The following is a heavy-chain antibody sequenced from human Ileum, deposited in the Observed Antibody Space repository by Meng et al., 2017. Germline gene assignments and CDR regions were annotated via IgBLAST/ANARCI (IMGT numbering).Heavy chain of an antibody. D-gene: IGHD3-9*01. Sequence: LQAQEPGPGLGPPPETFSRTFFVSCASISSTITGYSWGWFRQPPGKGLEWIVSNYSPGTTYYNPSLESRVTISRDTSTNQFSLKLTSVTAADTAVYYCARQPTGYPNWFDPWGQGTLVTVSS. CDR2: NYSPGTT. CDR1: CASISSTITGYS. J-gene: IGHJ5*02. V-gene: IGHV4-39*07. CDR3: ARQPTGYPNWFDP.